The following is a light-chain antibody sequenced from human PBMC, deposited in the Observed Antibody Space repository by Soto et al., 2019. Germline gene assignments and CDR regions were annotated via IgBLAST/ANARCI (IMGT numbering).Light chain of an antibody. V-gene: IGLV1-40*01. J-gene: IGLJ2*01. CDR2: GNG. CDR1: SSNIGAGHD. CDR3: SSFAGSPVV. Sequence: QSVLTQPPSVSGAPGQRVTISCTGSSSNIGAGHDVHWYQQLPGTAPKLLIYGNGNRPSGVPDRFSGSKSGTSASLAITGLQADDEADYYCSSFAGSPVVFGGGTKLTVL.